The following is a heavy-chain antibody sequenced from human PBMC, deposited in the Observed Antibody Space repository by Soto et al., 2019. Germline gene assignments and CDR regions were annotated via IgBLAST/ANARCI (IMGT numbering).Heavy chain of an antibody. CDR1: GFTFSSHS. D-gene: IGHD3-10*01. V-gene: IGHV3-30-3*01. J-gene: IGHJ4*02. Sequence: QVQLVESWGGVVHPGRSLRLSCAASGFTFSSHSIQWVRQAPGKGLEWVAVISYDGSIKYYADSVKGRFTISRDKSKNTAYLQMTSLRAEDTAVFYCAREWSTSGDLDYWGQGTLVIVSS. CDR3: AREWSTSGDLDY. CDR2: ISYDGSIK.